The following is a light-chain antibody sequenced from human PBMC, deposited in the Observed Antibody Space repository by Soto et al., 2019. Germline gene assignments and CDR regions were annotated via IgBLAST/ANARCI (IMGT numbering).Light chain of an antibody. Sequence: DIQMTQSPSALSASVGDRVTITCRASQRISSWLAWYQQKPGKAPNLLIYDASSLESGVPSRFSGSGSGTEFTLTISSLQPDDFATYYCQHYNSYSEAFGQGTKVDIK. V-gene: IGKV1-5*01. CDR2: DAS. CDR3: QHYNSYSEA. J-gene: IGKJ1*01. CDR1: QRISSW.